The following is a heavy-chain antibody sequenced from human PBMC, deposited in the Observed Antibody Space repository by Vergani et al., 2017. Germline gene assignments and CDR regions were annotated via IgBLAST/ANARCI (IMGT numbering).Heavy chain of an antibody. D-gene: IGHD3-3*01. CDR2: IFSNDEK. CDR3: ARILGITMFGVVQNWFDP. J-gene: IGHJ5*02. Sequence: QVTLKESGPVLVKPTETLTLTCTVSGFSLSNARMGVSWIRQPPGKALEWLAHIFSNDEKSYSTSLKSRLTISKDTAKSQVVLTMTNMDPVDTATDYCARILGITMFGVVQNWFDPWGQGTLVTVSS. V-gene: IGHV2-26*01. CDR1: GFSLSNARMG.